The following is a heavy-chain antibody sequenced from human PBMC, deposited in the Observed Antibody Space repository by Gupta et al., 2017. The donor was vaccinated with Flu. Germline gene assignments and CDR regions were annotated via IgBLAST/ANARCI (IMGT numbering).Heavy chain of an antibody. Sequence: EVQLLESGGGLVQPGGSLRLSCAASGFTFSSYAMSWVRQAPGKGLEWVSAISGSGGSTYYADSVKGRFTISRDNSKNTLYLQMNSLRAEDTAVYYCAKVGTNDTYYYDSSGYRANWFDPWGQGTLVTVSS. CDR1: GFTFSSYA. CDR2: ISGSGGST. V-gene: IGHV3-23*01. CDR3: AKVGTNDTYYYDSSGYRANWFDP. D-gene: IGHD3-22*01. J-gene: IGHJ5*02.